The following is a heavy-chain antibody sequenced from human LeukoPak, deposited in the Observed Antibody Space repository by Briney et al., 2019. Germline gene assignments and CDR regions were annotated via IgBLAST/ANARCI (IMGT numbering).Heavy chain of an antibody. CDR3: AREDGYCSGGSCYSGLYNYYYGMDV. J-gene: IGHJ6*02. Sequence: KPGGSLRLSCAASGFTFSSYSMNWVRQAPGKGLEWVSSISSSSYIYYADSVKGRFTISRDNAKNSLYLQMNSLRAEDTAVYYCAREDGYCSGGSCYSGLYNYYYGMDVWGQGTTVTVSS. V-gene: IGHV3-21*01. CDR2: ISSSSYI. D-gene: IGHD2-15*01. CDR1: GFTFSSYS.